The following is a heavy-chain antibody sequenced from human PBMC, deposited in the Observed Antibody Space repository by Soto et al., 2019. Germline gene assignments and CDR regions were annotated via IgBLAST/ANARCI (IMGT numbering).Heavy chain of an antibody. CDR3: ARGALRGQLHRNWFDP. CDR2: IWYDGSNK. J-gene: IGHJ5*02. Sequence: GGSLRLSCAASGFTFSSYGMHWVRQAPGKGLEWVAVIWYDGSNKYYADSVKGRFTISRDNSKNTLYLQMNSLRAEDTAVYYCARGALRGQLHRNWFDPWGQGTLVTVSS. CDR1: GFTFSSYG. V-gene: IGHV3-33*01. D-gene: IGHD6-6*01.